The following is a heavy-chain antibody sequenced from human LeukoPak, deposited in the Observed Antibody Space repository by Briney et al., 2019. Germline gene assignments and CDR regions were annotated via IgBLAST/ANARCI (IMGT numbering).Heavy chain of an antibody. D-gene: IGHD6-13*01. Sequence: GESLKISCQGFGYSFTNYWIGWVRQMPGKGMEWMGVIYPGDSRIRYNPSFQGRVTISVDRSISTAYLQWVSLKASDSAMYYCACRDLTSTWSFPWGQGTLVTVSS. CDR2: IYPGDSRI. CDR3: ACRDLTSTWSFP. V-gene: IGHV5-51*01. J-gene: IGHJ5*02. CDR1: GYSFTNYW.